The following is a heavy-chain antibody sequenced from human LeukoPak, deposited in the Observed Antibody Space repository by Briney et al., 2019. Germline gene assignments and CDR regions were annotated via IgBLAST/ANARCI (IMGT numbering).Heavy chain of an antibody. J-gene: IGHJ4*02. V-gene: IGHV3-30*04. D-gene: IGHD2-2*01. Sequence: GGSLRLSCAASRFTFYTYAMHWVLQAPGKGLEWVAVISYDGRDKNHADSVKGRFSISRDNSQTTVYLQMDSLRVEDTAVYYCARAWNWVRHEEYHFDHWGQGALVTVSS. CDR1: RFTFYTYA. CDR3: ARAWNWVRHEEYHFDH. CDR2: ISYDGRDK.